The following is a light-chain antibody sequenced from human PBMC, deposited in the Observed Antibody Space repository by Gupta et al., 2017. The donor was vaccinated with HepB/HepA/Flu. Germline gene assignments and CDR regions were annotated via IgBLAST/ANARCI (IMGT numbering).Light chain of an antibody. Sequence: DIVMTQSPYSLALSLGERATIHCRSSQNSLYNFKNKNYSGWVQQKPGQPRKMLIDWASIRESGVPDRFIGRGSGTDFTLTISSLQAEDVAVYYCRQEDNIPWTFGQGTKVEIK. V-gene: IGKV4-1*01. J-gene: IGKJ1*01. CDR1: QNSLYNFKNKNY. CDR3: RQEDNIPWT. CDR2: WAS.